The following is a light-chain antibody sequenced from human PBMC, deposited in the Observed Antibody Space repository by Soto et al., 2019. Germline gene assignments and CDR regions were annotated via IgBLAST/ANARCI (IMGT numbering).Light chain of an antibody. CDR1: QSISSY. Sequence: DIQMTQSPSSLSASVGDRVTITCRASQSISSYLNWYQQKPGKAPKVLIYAASSLQSGVPSRFSGSGSGTDFTLTISSLQPEDFATYYCQQGYSTTPITFGQGTRVEIK. V-gene: IGKV1-39*01. J-gene: IGKJ5*01. CDR2: AAS. CDR3: QQGYSTTPIT.